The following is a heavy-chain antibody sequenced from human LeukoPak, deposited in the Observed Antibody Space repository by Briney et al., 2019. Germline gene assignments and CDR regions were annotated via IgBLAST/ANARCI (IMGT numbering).Heavy chain of an antibody. D-gene: IGHD5-18*01. J-gene: IGHJ4*02. CDR3: AKDSRGYSYGYSFDY. CDR1: GFTFSSYG. V-gene: IGHV3-30*18. CDR2: ISYDGSNK. Sequence: EGSLRLSCAASGFTFSSYGMHWVRQAPGKGLEWVAVISYDGSNKYYADSVKGRFTISRDNSKNTLYLQMNSLRAEDTAVYYCAKDSRGYSYGYSFDYWGQGTLVTVSS.